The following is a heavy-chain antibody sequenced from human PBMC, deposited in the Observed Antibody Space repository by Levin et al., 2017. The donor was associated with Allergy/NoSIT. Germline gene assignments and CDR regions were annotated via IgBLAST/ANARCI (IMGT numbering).Heavy chain of an antibody. CDR3: AKDIITIFGVATHYYGMDG. J-gene: IGHJ6*02. D-gene: IGHD3-3*01. V-gene: IGHV3-30*18. CDR1: GFAFSSYD. Sequence: AGGSLRLSCAASGFAFSSYDIHWVRQAPGKGLDWMAVISYDGTNKFYADSVKGRFTISRDNSMDTLYLQMNSLRPEDTAVYYCAKDIITIFGVATHYYGMDGWGQGTTVTVSS. CDR2: ISYDGTNK.